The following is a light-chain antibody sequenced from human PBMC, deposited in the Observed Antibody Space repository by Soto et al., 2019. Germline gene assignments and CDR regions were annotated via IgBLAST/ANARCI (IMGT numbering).Light chain of an antibody. V-gene: IGLV2-14*01. Sequence: QSALTQPASVSGSPGQSITISCTGTKSDVGGYNYVSWYQHHPGKGPKLIIYEVTSRPSGVSDRFSGSTSGDTASLTISGLHAEDEADYYCSSYTSSSTRVFGGGTKVTVL. CDR1: KSDVGGYNY. CDR3: SSYTSSSTRV. J-gene: IGLJ3*02. CDR2: EVT.